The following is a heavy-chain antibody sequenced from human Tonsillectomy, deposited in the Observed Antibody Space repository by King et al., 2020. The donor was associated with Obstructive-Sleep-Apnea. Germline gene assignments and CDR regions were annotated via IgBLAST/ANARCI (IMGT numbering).Heavy chain of an antibody. CDR1: GGSISSGDYY. CDR3: ARDTPSSGYPGAFDI. CDR2: IYYSGST. D-gene: IGHD3-22*01. V-gene: IGHV4-30-4*01. Sequence: VQLQESGPGLVKPSQTLSLTCTVSGGSISSGDYYWSWIRQPPGKGLEWIGYIYYSGSTYNNPFLKSRVTISVDTSKNQFSLKLSSVTAADTAVYYCARDTPSSGYPGAFDIWGQGTMVTVSS. J-gene: IGHJ3*02.